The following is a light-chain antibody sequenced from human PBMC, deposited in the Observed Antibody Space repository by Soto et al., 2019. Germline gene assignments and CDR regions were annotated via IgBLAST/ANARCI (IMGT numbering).Light chain of an antibody. V-gene: IGKV3-20*01. CDR3: QQYGSSRLFT. J-gene: IGKJ3*01. CDR1: QSVRSTY. CDR2: GTS. Sequence: MVLTHSPATRPLSQGERAPLPCRASQSVRSTYLAWYQQKPGQDPRLLIIGTSSRATGIPDRFIGSGSVTNFLLTINRLESADFAVYYCQQYGSSRLFTFGPGTKVDIK.